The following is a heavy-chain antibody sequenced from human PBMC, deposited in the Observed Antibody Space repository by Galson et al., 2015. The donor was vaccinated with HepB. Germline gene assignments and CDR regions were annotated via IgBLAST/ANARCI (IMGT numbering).Heavy chain of an antibody. D-gene: IGHD5-24*01. CDR1: GLTLSSAW. CDR2: IRSKVDGGAT. J-gene: IGHJ1*01. CDR3: TTASLITF. V-gene: IGHV3-15*01. Sequence: SLRFSCAVSGLTLSSAWMSWVRQAPGKGLEWVGRIRSKVDGGATDFAAPVEGRFTLSRDDSKNMLYLQMNNLKIEDTATYYCTTASLITFWGLGTLVTVSS.